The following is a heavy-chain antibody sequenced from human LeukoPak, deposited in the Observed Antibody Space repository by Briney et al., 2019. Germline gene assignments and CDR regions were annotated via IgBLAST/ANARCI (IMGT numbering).Heavy chain of an antibody. CDR1: GYTFTSYD. J-gene: IGHJ3*02. CDR2: MSPNSGDT. V-gene: IGHV1-8*01. Sequence: ASVKVSCKASGYTFTSYDFNWVRQATGQRPEWMGWMSPNSGDTGYAQKFQDRVTMTRNTSISTAYMELSSLRSDDTAVYYCARDLAVGATPGDAFDIWGQGTMVTVSS. D-gene: IGHD1-26*01. CDR3: ARDLAVGATPGDAFDI.